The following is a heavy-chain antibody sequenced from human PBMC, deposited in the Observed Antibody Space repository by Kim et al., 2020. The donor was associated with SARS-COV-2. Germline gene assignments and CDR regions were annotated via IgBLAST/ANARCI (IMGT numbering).Heavy chain of an antibody. CDR1: GGSFSGYY. J-gene: IGHJ4*02. CDR3: ARVGSSGWARRGYFDY. CDR2: INHSGST. V-gene: IGHV4-34*01. D-gene: IGHD6-19*01. Sequence: SETLSLTCAVYGGSFSGYYWSWIRQPPGKGLEWIGEINHSGSTNYNPSLKSRVTISVDTSKNQFSLKLSSVTAADTAVYYCARVGSSGWARRGYFDYWGQGTLVTVSS.